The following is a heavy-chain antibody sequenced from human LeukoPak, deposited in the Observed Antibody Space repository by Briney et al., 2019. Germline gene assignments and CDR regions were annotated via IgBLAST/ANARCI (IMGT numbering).Heavy chain of an antibody. CDR3: ARDFLHSGYDSFDY. Sequence: GGSVKVSCKASGYTFTSYGISWVRQAPGQGLEWMGWISAYNGNTNYAQKLQGRVTMTTDTSTSTAYMELRSLRSDDTAVYYCARDFLHSGYDSFDYWGQGTLVTVSS. D-gene: IGHD5-12*01. CDR2: ISAYNGNT. J-gene: IGHJ4*02. CDR1: GYTFTSYG. V-gene: IGHV1-18*01.